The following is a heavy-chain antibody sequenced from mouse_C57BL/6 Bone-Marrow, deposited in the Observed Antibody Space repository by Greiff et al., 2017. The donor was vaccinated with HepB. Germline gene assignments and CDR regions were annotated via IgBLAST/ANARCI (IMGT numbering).Heavy chain of an antibody. CDR3: ARFLLQRLDWYFDV. CDR2: IRNKANGYTT. CDR1: GFTFTDYY. V-gene: IGHV7-3*01. J-gene: IGHJ1*03. Sequence: EVKLMESGGGLVQPGGSLSLSCAASGFTFTDYYMSWVRQPPGKALEWLGFIRNKANGYTTEYSASVKGRFTISRDNSQSILYLQMNALRAEDSATYYCARFLLQRLDWYFDVWGTGTTVTVSS. D-gene: IGHD1-1*01.